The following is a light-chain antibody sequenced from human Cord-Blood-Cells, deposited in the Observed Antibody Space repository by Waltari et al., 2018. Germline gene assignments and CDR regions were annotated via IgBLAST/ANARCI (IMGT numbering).Light chain of an antibody. V-gene: IGLV9-49*01. CDR1: SGYSNYK. Sequence: QPVLTQPPSASASLGASVTLTCTLSSGYSNYKVDWYPQRPGKGPRFVMRVGTGGIVGSKGDGIPDRFSVLGAGLNRYLTIKNIQEGDGSDYHCGADHGSGSNFVYVFGGGTELTVL. CDR3: GADHGSGSNFVYV. CDR2: VGTGGIVG. J-gene: IGLJ3*02.